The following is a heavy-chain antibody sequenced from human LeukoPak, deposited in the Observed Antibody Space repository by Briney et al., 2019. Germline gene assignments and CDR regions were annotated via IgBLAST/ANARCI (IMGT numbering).Heavy chain of an antibody. CDR3: ARVRGIYSSSSYWFDP. CDR1: GGSISSYY. D-gene: IGHD6-6*01. V-gene: IGHV4-59*01. CDR2: IYYSGST. J-gene: IGHJ5*02. Sequence: SETLSLTCTVSGGSISSYYWSWIRQPPGKGLEWIGYIYYSGSTNYNPSLKSRATISVDTSKNQFSLKLSSVTAADTAVYYCARVRGIYSSSSYWFDPWGQGTLVTVSS.